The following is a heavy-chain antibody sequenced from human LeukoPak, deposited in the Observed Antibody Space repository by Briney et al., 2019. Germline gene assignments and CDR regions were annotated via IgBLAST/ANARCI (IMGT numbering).Heavy chain of an antibody. CDR3: AFPLVGATCFDY. CDR2: INPNSGGT. Sequence: ASVKVSCKASGYTFTGYYMHWVRQAPGQGLEWMGRINPNSGGTNYAQKFQGRVTMTRDTSISTAYMELSRLRPDDTAVYYCAFPLVGATCFDYWGQGTLVTVSS. V-gene: IGHV1-2*06. D-gene: IGHD1-26*01. CDR1: GYTFTGYY. J-gene: IGHJ4*02.